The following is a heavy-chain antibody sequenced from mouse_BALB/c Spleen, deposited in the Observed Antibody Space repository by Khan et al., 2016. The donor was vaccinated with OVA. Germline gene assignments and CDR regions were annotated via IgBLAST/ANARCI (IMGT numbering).Heavy chain of an antibody. CDR2: ISDGGSYT. CDR1: GFTFSDYY. CDR3: ARGYYGNPFAY. J-gene: IGHJ3*01. Sequence: EVQLLETGGGLVKPGGSLTLSCAASGFTFSDYYMYWVRQTPEKRLEWVATISDGGSYTYYPDSVKGRFTISRDDAKNHLYLQMSSLKSEDTAMYYCARGYYGNPFAYWGQGTLVTVAA. V-gene: IGHV5-4*02. D-gene: IGHD2-1*01.